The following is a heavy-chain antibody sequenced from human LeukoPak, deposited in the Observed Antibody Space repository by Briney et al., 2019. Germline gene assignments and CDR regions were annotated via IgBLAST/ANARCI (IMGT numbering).Heavy chain of an antibody. D-gene: IGHD3-10*01. J-gene: IGHJ5*02. Sequence: SETLSLTCSVSGGSVTSGGFYWGWLRQPPGKGPEWIATIYYTGSTYYNPSLQSRVTISIDTSKNQFSLRLTSVTATDTAVYHCARHSGSGSLSRPFNPWGQGTLVTVSS. CDR3: ARHSGSGSLSRPFNP. CDR1: GGSVTSGGFY. V-gene: IGHV4-39*01. CDR2: IYYTGST.